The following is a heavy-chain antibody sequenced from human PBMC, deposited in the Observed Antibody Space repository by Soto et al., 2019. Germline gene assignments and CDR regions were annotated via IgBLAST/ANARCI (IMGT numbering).Heavy chain of an antibody. Sequence: PVGSLRLSCTSSVFMFRNNGMACVRHSPGKWLDWVSTISGDGRNTHFADSVKGRFSISRDNSKNTLFLHMNTLRTEDTAIYFCATDAGDYVDMFAYWGRGTQVTVSS. V-gene: IGHV3-23*01. CDR2: ISGDGRNT. CDR1: VFMFRNNG. D-gene: IGHD3-10*02. J-gene: IGHJ4*02. CDR3: ATDAGDYVDMFAY.